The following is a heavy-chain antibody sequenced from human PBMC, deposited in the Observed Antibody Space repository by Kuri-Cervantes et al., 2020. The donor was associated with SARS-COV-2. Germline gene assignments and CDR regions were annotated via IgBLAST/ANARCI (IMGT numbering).Heavy chain of an antibody. J-gene: IGHJ5*02. CDR1: GGSISSSNW. V-gene: IGHV4-4*02. D-gene: IGHD2-2*01. CDR3: ARVGGYCSSTSCRNNWFDP. Sequence: GSLRLSCAVSGGSISSSNWWSWVRQPPGKGLEWIGEIYHSGSTYYNPSLKSRVTISVDTSKNQFSLKLSSVTAADTAVYYCARVGGYCSSTSCRNNWFDPWGQGTLVTVSS. CDR2: IYHSGST.